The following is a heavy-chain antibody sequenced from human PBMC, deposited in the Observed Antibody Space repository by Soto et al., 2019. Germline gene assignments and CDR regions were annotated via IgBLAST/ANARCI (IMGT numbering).Heavy chain of an antibody. J-gene: IGHJ4*02. D-gene: IGHD6-19*01. Sequence: GGSLRLSCAASGFTFSSYSMNWVRQAPGKGLEWVSSLSSSSYIYYADSVKGRFTISRDNAKNSLYLQMNSLRAEDTAVYYCARAVEYGYSSGWYYFDYWGQGTLVTVSS. CDR3: ARAVEYGYSSGWYYFDY. CDR2: LSSSSYI. V-gene: IGHV3-21*01. CDR1: GFTFSSYS.